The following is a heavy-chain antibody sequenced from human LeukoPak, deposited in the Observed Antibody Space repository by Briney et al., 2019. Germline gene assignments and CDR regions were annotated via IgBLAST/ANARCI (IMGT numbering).Heavy chain of an antibody. J-gene: IGHJ5*02. CDR3: ARLLPSSGVDDWFDP. V-gene: IGHV4-39*01. D-gene: IGHD3-10*01. CDR2: IYYSGST. Sequence: SETLSLTCTVSGGSISSSSYYWGWIRQPPGKGLEWIGSIYYSGSTYYNPSLKSRVTISVDTSKNQFSLKLSSVTAADTAAYYCARLLPSSGVDDWFDPWGKGTLVTVSS. CDR1: GGSISSSSYY.